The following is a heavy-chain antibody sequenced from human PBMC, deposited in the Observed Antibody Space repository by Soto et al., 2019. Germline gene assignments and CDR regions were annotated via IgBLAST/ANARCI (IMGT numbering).Heavy chain of an antibody. Sequence: PSETLSLTCTVSGGSISSYYWSWIRQPPGKGLEWIGYIYYSGSTNYNPSLKSRVTISVDTSKNQFSLKLSSVTAADTAVYHCASSYYDSSGYYPYYFDYWGQGTLVTVSS. D-gene: IGHD3-22*01. J-gene: IGHJ4*02. CDR3: ASSYYDSSGYYPYYFDY. CDR1: GGSISSYY. CDR2: IYYSGST. V-gene: IGHV4-59*01.